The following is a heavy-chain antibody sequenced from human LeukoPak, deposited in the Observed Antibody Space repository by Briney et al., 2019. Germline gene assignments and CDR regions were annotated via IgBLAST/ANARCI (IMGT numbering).Heavy chain of an antibody. D-gene: IGHD4-23*01. V-gene: IGHV4-4*07. Sequence: SQTLSLTCTVSGGSISSYYWSWIRQPAGKGLEWIGRIYTSGSTNYNPSLKSRVTMSVDTSKNQFSLKLSSVTAADTAVYYCAREVRYRNYGGKNWFDPWGQGTLVTVSS. CDR3: AREVRYRNYGGKNWFDP. J-gene: IGHJ5*02. CDR2: IYTSGST. CDR1: GGSISSYY.